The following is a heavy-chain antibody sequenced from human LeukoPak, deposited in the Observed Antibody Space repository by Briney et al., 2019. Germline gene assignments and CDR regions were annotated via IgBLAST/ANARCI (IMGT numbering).Heavy chain of an antibody. D-gene: IGHD2-15*01. CDR2: IYYSGST. CDR3: ARGHCSGGSCYSDAFDI. V-gene: IGHV4-30-4*08. CDR1: GGSISSGDYY. J-gene: IGHJ3*02. Sequence: SETLSLTCTVSGGSISSGDYYWSWIRQPPGKGLEWIGYIYYSGSTYYNPSLKSRVTISVDTSKNQFSLKLSSVTAADTAVYYCARGHCSGGSCYSDAFDIWGQGAMVTVSS.